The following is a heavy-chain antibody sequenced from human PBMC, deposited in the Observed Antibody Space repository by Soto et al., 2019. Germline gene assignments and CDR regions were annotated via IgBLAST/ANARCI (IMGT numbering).Heavy chain of an antibody. CDR1: IFSFSSFA. D-gene: IGHD6-13*01. CDR3: ARDPGGIAPGFWFDP. CDR2: INIGGTNT. J-gene: IGHJ5*02. V-gene: IGHV3-23*01. Sequence: EAQLLESGGGLVQPGGPLRLSCAASIFSFSSFAMSWVRQAPGKGLEWVSSINIGGTNTYYADSVKGRFTISRDNSKNTVYLHMNSLRAEDTAVYYCARDPGGIAPGFWFDPWGQGTLVTVSS.